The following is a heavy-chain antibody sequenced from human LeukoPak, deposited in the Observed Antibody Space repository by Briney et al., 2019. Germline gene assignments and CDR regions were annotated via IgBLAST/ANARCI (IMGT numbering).Heavy chain of an antibody. CDR1: GFTFNNYP. J-gene: IGHJ4*02. Sequence: PGGSLRLSCAATGFTFNNYPMHWVRRAPGKGLEWVANIKQDGSKKSYVDSVKGRFTISRDNAKNSLYLQMNSLRAEDTAIYYCTRVGYIDEEIDYWGQGTLVTVSS. D-gene: IGHD5-24*01. V-gene: IGHV3-7*04. CDR3: TRVGYIDEEIDY. CDR2: IKQDGSKK.